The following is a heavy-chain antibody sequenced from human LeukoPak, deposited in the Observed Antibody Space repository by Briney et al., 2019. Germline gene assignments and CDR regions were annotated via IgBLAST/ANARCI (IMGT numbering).Heavy chain of an antibody. CDR2: ISSSGSTI. V-gene: IGHV3-11*01. J-gene: IGHJ4*02. D-gene: IGHD3-3*01. CDR3: ARVRVSPFYDFWSGYYDY. CDR1: GFTYSDYY. Sequence: GGSVRLSCTASGFTYSDYYMSWLRQAPGKALEWVSYISSSGSTIYYADSVKGRFTISRDNAKNSLYLQMNSLRAEDTAVYYCARVRVSPFYDFWSGYYDYWGQGTLVTVSS.